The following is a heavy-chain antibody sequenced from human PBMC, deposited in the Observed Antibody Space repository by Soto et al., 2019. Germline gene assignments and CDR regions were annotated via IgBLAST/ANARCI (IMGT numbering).Heavy chain of an antibody. CDR1: GYTFTSYA. V-gene: IGHV1-69*13. J-gene: IGHJ4*02. CDR3: ARGRGRGKAMVPFDY. CDR2: IIPIFGTA. D-gene: IGHD5-18*01. Sequence: GASVKVSCKASGYTFTSYAMHWVRQAPGQGLEWMGGIIPIFGTANYAQKFQGRVTITADESTSTAYMELSSLRSEDTAVYYCARGRGRGKAMVPFDYWRQGTLVTVSS.